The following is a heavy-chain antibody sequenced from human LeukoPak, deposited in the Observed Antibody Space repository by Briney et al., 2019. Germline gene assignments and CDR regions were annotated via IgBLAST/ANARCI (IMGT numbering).Heavy chain of an antibody. V-gene: IGHV3-73*01. D-gene: IGHD3-10*01. CDR3: TRGWAYYYGSGSDY. Sequence: PGGSLRLSCAASGFTFSGSAMHWVRQASGKGLEWVGRIRSKANSYATAYAASVKGRFTISRDDSKNTAYLQMNSLKTEDTAVYYCTRGWAYYYGSGSDYWGQGTLLTVSS. CDR2: IRSKANSYAT. CDR1: GFTFSGSA. J-gene: IGHJ4*02.